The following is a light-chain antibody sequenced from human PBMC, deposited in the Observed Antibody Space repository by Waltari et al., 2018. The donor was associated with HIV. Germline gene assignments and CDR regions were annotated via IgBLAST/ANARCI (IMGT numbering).Light chain of an antibody. Sequence: QSALTQPASVSGSPGQSITISCTGTSSDVGGYNYVSWYQQYPGKVPKLLIYEVTNRPSGVSHRFSASKSGNKASLTISGLQAEDEADYYCSSATSRKLYVFGTGTKVTVL. CDR1: SSDVGGYNY. CDR2: EVT. J-gene: IGLJ1*01. CDR3: SSATSRKLYV. V-gene: IGLV2-14*01.